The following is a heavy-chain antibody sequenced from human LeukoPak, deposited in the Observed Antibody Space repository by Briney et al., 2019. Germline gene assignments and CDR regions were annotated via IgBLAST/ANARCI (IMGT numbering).Heavy chain of an antibody. V-gene: IGHV3-53*01. CDR3: AREVISIPSYFDS. D-gene: IGHD2-21*01. Sequence: GGSLRLSCAASGFIFSNYWMSWVRQAPGKGLEWVSFFYRGDTTYYAESVRGRFTISRDNSKNTLYLLMNSLIPEDTAVYYCAREVISIPSYFDSWGQGTLVTVSS. J-gene: IGHJ4*02. CDR1: GFIFSNYW. CDR2: FYRGDTT.